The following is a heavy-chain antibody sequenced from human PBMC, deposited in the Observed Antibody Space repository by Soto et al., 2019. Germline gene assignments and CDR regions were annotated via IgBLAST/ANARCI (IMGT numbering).Heavy chain of an antibody. V-gene: IGHV1-46*03. J-gene: IGHJ4*02. Sequence: ASVKVYCKAFGYNFTRNYIHWVSQAPGQGLEWMGVINPSGDSTSYARNFQGRVTMTTDTSTSTVYMDLSSLRSEDTAIYYCARSIGVAMDSGGGWANYFEYWVQGTPVTVSS. D-gene: IGHD5-18*01. CDR3: ARSIGVAMDSGGGWANYFEY. CDR2: INPSGDST. CDR1: GYNFTRNY.